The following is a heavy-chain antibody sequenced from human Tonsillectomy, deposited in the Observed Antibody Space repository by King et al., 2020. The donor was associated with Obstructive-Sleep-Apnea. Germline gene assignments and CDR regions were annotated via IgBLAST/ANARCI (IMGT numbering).Heavy chain of an antibody. CDR3: ARDNPYYNSSGYYRTTDY. CDR1: EYTFTGYY. V-gene: IGHV1-2*02. Sequence: QLVQSGAEVKKPGASVKVSCKTSEYTFTGYYMHWVRQAPGQGLEWMGWIDPNSGGTNYAQKFQGRVAMTRDTSISTAYMELSRLRSDDTAVYYCARDNPYYNSSGYYRTTDYWGQGTLVTVSS. CDR2: IDPNSGGT. J-gene: IGHJ4*02. D-gene: IGHD3-22*01.